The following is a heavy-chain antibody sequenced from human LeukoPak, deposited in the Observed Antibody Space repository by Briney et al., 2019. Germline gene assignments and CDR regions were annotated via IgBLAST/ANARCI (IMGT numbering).Heavy chain of an antibody. J-gene: IGHJ4*02. Sequence: GGSLRLSCAASGFTFTNYWMHWVRQAPGMGLVWVSRLPPDELDIIYADSVKGRFTISRENSKHTLSLQMNSLRAEDTAVYYCARDDNYDILTGYYAELTLGYWGQGTLVTVSS. CDR1: GFTFTNYW. V-gene: IGHV3-74*01. CDR2: LPPDELDI. CDR3: ARDDNYDILTGYYAELTLGY. D-gene: IGHD3-9*01.